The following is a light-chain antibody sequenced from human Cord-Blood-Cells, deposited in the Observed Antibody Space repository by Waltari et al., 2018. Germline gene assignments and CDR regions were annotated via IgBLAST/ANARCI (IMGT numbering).Light chain of an antibody. CDR3: QAWDSSTVV. V-gene: IGLV3-1*01. CDR2: QDS. Sequence: SYELTQPPSVSVSPGQTASITCSGDKLGDKYACWYQQKPGQSPVLVIYQDSKRPPRHPGGFLGSNSGDPAPLANRGTPGMDWACYYRQAWDSSTVVFGGGTKLTVL. CDR1: KLGDKY. J-gene: IGLJ2*01.